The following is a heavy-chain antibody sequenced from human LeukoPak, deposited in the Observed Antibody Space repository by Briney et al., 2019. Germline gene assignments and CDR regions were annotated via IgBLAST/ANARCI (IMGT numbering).Heavy chain of an antibody. V-gene: IGHV3-7*01. CDR2: IKQDGSEK. CDR1: GFTFTKYW. D-gene: IGHD2-2*01. Sequence: GGSLRLSCAASGFTFTKYWMTWVRQAPGKGLEWVANIKQDGSEKLHVDSVKGRFTISRDNAKNSLDLQINSLGAEDTAVYYCARGLYCRSTSCYLDNWGQGTLVTVSS. J-gene: IGHJ4*02. CDR3: ARGLYCRSTSCYLDN.